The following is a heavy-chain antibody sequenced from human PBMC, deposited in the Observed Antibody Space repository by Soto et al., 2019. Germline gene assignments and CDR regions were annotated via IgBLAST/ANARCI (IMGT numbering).Heavy chain of an antibody. CDR2: INGGNGNT. Sequence: ASVKVSCKASGNTVPNYAIHWVRQAPGQRLEWMGWINGGNGNTYYSEHFQGRVTFTRDTSAGTVYMQLSSLTSEDTAVYYCAKEIDHTVWGSGSYPVPWGQGTLVTVSS. V-gene: IGHV1-3*01. D-gene: IGHD3-10*01. CDR3: AKEIDHTVWGSGSYPVP. J-gene: IGHJ5*02. CDR1: GNTVPNYA.